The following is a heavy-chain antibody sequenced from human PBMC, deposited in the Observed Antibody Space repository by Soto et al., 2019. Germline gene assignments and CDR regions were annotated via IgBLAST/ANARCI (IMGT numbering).Heavy chain of an antibody. V-gene: IGHV1-2*04. D-gene: IGHD3-22*01. J-gene: IGHJ6*02. CDR1: GYTFTGYY. CDR2: INPNSGGT. Sequence: ASVKVSCKASGYTFTGYYMHWVRQAPGQGLEWMGWINPNSGGTNYAQKFQGWVTMTRDTSISTAYMELSRLRSDDTAVYYWARGALYYYDRSGYFLGGPTDYYYYGMDVWGQGTTVTVSS. CDR3: ARGALYYYDRSGYFLGGPTDYYYYGMDV.